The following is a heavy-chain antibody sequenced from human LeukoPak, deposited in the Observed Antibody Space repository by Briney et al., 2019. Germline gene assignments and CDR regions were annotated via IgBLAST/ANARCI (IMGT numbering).Heavy chain of an antibody. J-gene: IGHJ4*02. CDR3: AKDLGLYGSSLNY. D-gene: IGHD6-13*01. V-gene: IGHV3-30-3*01. CDR2: ISYDGSNK. Sequence: GGSLRLSCAASGFTFSSYAMHWVRQAPGKGLEWVAVISYDGSNKYYADSVKGRFTISRDNSKNTLYLQMNSLRAEDTAMYYCAKDLGLYGSSLNYWGQGTLVTVSS. CDR1: GFTFSSYA.